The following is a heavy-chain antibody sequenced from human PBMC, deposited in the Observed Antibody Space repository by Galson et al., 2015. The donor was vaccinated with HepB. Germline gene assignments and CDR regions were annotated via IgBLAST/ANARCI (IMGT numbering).Heavy chain of an antibody. CDR3: ARSGEPLLWFREFLSWFDP. V-gene: IGHV1-8*01. CDR2: MNPNSGNT. Sequence: SVKVSCKASGYTFTSYDINWVRQATGQGLEWMGWMNPNSGNTGYAQKFQGRVTMTRNTSISTAYMELSGLRSEDTAVYYCARSGEPLLWFREFLSWFDPWGQGTLVTVSS. CDR1: GYTFTSYD. J-gene: IGHJ5*02. D-gene: IGHD3-10*01.